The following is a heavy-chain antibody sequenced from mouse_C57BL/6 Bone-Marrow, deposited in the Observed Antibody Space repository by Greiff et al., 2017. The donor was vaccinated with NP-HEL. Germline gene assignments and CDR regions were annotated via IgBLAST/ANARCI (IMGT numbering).Heavy chain of an antibody. CDR2: ISYDGSN. CDR1: GYSITSGYY. D-gene: IGHD2-2*01. J-gene: IGHJ3*01. V-gene: IGHV3-6*01. Sequence: DVKLVESGPGLVKPSQSLSLTCSVTGYSITSGYYWNWIRQFPGNKLEWMGYISYDGSNNYNPSLKNRISITRDTSKNQFFLKLNSVTTEDTATYYCAREGLRAWFAYWGQGTLVTVSA. CDR3: AREGLRAWFAY.